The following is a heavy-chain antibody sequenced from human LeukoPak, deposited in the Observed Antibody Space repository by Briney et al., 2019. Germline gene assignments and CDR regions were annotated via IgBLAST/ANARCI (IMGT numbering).Heavy chain of an antibody. V-gene: IGHV1-2*02. CDR3: AREKRRYYYGSGSYLL. CDR1: GYAFTGYY. D-gene: IGHD3-10*01. J-gene: IGHJ4*02. CDR2: INPNSGGT. Sequence: ASVKVSCKASGYAFTGYYMHWVRQAPGQGLEWMEWINPNSGGTNYAQKFQGRVTMTRDTSISTAYMELSRLRSDDTAVYYCAREKRRYYYGSGSYLLWGQGTLVTVSS.